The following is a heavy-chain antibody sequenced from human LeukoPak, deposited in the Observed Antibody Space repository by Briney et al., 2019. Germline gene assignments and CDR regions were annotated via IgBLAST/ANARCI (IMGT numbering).Heavy chain of an antibody. D-gene: IGHD3-9*01. CDR3: ARDKDYDILTGYYMGAFDI. CDR2: IYYSGST. CDR1: GGSISSYY. Sequence: SETLSLTCTVSGGSISSYYWSWIRQPPGKGLEWLGYIYYSGSTNYNPSLKSRVTISVDTSKNRFSLKLSSVTAADTAAYYCARDKDYDILTGYYMGAFDIWGQGTMVTVSS. V-gene: IGHV4-59*01. J-gene: IGHJ3*02.